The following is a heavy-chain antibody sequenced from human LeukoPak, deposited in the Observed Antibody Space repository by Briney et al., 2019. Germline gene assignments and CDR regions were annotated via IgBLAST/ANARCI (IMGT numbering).Heavy chain of an antibody. V-gene: IGHV3-7*01. CDR3: ARDRYYDFWSGTKPDGNWFDP. J-gene: IGHJ5*02. CDR2: IKQDGSEK. CDR1: GFTFSSYW. Sequence: GGSLRLSCAASGFTFSSYWMSWVRQAPGKGLEWVANIKQDGSEKYYVDSVKGRFTISRDNAKNSLYLQMNSLRAEDTAVYYCARDRYYDFWSGTKPDGNWFDPWGQGTLVTVSS. D-gene: IGHD3-3*01.